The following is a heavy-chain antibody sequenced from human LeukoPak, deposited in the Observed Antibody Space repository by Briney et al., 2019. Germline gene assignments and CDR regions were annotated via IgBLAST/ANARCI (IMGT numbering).Heavy chain of an antibody. J-gene: IGHJ4*02. Sequence: SETLSLTCTVSGGSISHYYWSWIRQPAGKGLEWIGHIYSTGSPDNNPSLKSRVTISLAKSKNQFSLKLTSVTAADTAVYYCARAYSISWHYFDYWGQGTLVTVSS. CDR2: IYSTGSP. CDR3: ARAYSISWHYFDY. CDR1: GGSISHYY. D-gene: IGHD6-13*01. V-gene: IGHV4-4*07.